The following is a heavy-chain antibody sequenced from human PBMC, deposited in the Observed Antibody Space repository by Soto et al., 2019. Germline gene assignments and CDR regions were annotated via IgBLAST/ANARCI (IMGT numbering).Heavy chain of an antibody. CDR1: GGSISSGGYY. D-gene: IGHD3-22*01. V-gene: IGHV4-39*01. J-gene: IGHJ4*02. Sequence: PSETLSLTCTVSGGSISSGGYYWSWIRQHPGQGLEWLGYIYSLGNTNYNPSLKSRVTISVDKSKSQLFLKLSSVTAPDTAVYYCARQIYDSSGYYYAYWGQGTLVTVSS. CDR3: ARQIYDSSGYYYAY. CDR2: IYSLGNT.